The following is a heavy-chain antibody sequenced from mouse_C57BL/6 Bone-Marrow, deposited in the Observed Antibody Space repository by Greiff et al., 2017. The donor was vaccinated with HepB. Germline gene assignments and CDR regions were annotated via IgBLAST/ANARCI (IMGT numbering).Heavy chain of an antibody. CDR3: ARILRFEAY. V-gene: IGHV2-2*01. D-gene: IGHD1-1*01. CDR2: IWSGGST. Sequence: VKLVESGPGLVQPSQSLSITCTVSGFSLTSYGVHWVRQSPGKGLEWLGVIWSGGSTDYNAAFISRLSISKDHSKSQVFFKMNSLQADDTAIYYCARILRFEAYWGQGTLVTVSA. J-gene: IGHJ3*01. CDR1: GFSLTSYG.